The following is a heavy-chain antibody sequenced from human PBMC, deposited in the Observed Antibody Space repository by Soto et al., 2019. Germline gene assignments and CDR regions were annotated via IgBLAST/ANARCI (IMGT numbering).Heavy chain of an antibody. Sequence: EVQLVESGGGLIQPGGSPRLSCAASGFTFGNYWMHWVRQSPGKGLVWVSSINGDGSSKTYADSVEGRFTVSRDSAKDTLHLQMHNLTVDDTSVYYCVRDEGHRGDCWGRGTLVTVSS. CDR2: INGDGSSK. J-gene: IGHJ4*02. V-gene: IGHV3-74*03. CDR3: VRDEGHRGDC. CDR1: GFTFGNYW.